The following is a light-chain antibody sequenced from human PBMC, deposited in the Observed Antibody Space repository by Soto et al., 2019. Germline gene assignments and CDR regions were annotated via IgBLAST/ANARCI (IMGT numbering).Light chain of an antibody. V-gene: IGLV2-8*01. J-gene: IGLJ1*01. CDR1: SSDVGVYAY. Sequence: QSALTQPPSASGSPGQAVTISCTETSSDVGVYAYVSWYQQPPGNAPKLMIYEVSKRPSGVPDRFSGSKSGNTASLTVSGLQAEDEADYYCSSYAGNNNRVFGTGTKVTV. CDR2: EVS. CDR3: SSYAGNNNRV.